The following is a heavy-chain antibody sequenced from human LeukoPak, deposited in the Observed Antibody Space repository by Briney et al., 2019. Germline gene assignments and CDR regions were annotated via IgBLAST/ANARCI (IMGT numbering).Heavy chain of an antibody. V-gene: IGHV3-9*01. CDR1: GFTFDDYA. J-gene: IGHJ6*02. Sequence: GGSLRLSCAASGFTFDDYAMHWVRQAPGKGLEWVSGISWNSGSIGYADSVKGRFTISRDNAKNSLYLQMNSLRAEDTAVYYCAYGSGSYYNYGMDVWGQGTTVTVSS. CDR3: AYGSGSYYNYGMDV. D-gene: IGHD3-10*01. CDR2: ISWNSGSI.